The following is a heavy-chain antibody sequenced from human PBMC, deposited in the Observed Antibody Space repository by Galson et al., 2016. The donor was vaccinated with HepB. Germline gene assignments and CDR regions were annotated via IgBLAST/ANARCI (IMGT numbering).Heavy chain of an antibody. CDR2: VSKDGNSD. Sequence: SLRLSCAASGFTFRGFGIHWVRQAPGKGPEWVAAVSKDGNSDYYADSVKGRFTISRDNSKNAAYLQMKSLSVEDMAFYYCPKAFLDPVTPYNCFAPWGQGTLVTVSS. J-gene: IGHJ5*02. CDR1: GFTFRGFG. V-gene: IGHV3-30*18. CDR3: PKAFLDPVTPYNCFAP. D-gene: IGHD3/OR15-3a*01.